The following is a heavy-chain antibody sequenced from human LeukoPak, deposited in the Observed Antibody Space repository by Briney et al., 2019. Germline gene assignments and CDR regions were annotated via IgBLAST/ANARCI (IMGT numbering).Heavy chain of an antibody. J-gene: IGHJ3*02. V-gene: IGHV3-48*03. CDR3: ARSFLPYGDHGAFDI. D-gene: IGHD4-17*01. CDR2: ISSSGSTI. Sequence: PGGSLRLSCAASGFTFSSYEMNWVRQAPGKGLEWVSYISSSGSTIYYADSVKGRFTISRDNAKNSLYLQMNSLRAEGTAVYYCARSFLPYGDHGAFDIWGQGTMVTVSS. CDR1: GFTFSSYE.